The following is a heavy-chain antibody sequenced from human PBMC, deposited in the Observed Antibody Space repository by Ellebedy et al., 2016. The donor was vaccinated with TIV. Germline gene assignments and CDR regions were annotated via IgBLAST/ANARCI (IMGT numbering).Heavy chain of an antibody. V-gene: IGHV3-7*03. CDR1: GFTFSSYD. Sequence: GESLKISCAASGFTFSSYDMHWVRQAPGKGLELVANINQDGRAKNYVDSVKGRFAISRDNAKNSLYLQMNSLRREDTAIYYCARGRVVTGADSWGQGTLVTVSS. CDR2: INQDGRAK. CDR3: ARGRVVTGADS. D-gene: IGHD2-21*02. J-gene: IGHJ4*02.